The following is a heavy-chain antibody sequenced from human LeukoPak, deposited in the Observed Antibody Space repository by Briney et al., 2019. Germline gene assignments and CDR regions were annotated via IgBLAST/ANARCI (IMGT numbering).Heavy chain of an antibody. CDR3: ARDFSWYNAFDI. CDR2: ISYDGSNK. V-gene: IGHV3-30*03. CDR1: EFTFSSYG. Sequence: PGRSLRLSCAASEFTFSSYGVHWVRQAPGKGLEWVAVISYDGSNKYYADSVKGRFTISRDNSKNTLYLQMNSLRAEDTAVYYCARDFSWYNAFDIWGQGTMVTVSS. D-gene: IGHD6-13*01. J-gene: IGHJ3*02.